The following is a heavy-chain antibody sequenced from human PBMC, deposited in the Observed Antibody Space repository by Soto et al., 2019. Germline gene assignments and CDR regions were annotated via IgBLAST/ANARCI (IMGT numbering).Heavy chain of an antibody. D-gene: IGHD2-15*01. J-gene: IGHJ4*02. CDR3: ARDPASLLVVAANPYFDY. CDR1: GFTFSSYW. Sequence: GGSLRLSCAASGFTFSSYWMHWVRQAPGKGLVWVSRINSDGSSTSYADSVKGRFTISRDNAKNTLYLQMNSLRAEDTAVYYCARDPASLLVVAANPYFDYWGQGTLVTVSS. CDR2: INSDGSST. V-gene: IGHV3-74*01.